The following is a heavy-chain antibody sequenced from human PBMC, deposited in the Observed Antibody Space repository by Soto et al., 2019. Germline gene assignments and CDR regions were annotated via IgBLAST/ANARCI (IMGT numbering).Heavy chain of an antibody. V-gene: IGHV4-34*01. CDR3: ARLPYYYDSSGHDLDY. J-gene: IGHJ4*02. D-gene: IGHD3-22*01. Sequence: SETLSLTCAVYGGSFSGYYWNWIRQPPGKGLEWIGEINHSGSTNYNPSLKSRVTISVDTSKNQFSLKLSSVTAADTAVYYCARLPYYYDSSGHDLDYWGQGTLVTVSS. CDR2: INHSGST. CDR1: GGSFSGYY.